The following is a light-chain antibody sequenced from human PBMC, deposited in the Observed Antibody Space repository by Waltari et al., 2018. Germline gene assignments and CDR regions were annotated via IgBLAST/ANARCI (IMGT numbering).Light chain of an antibody. V-gene: IGLV1-44*01. CDR1: TSNIEYNT. CDR2: TNN. J-gene: IGLJ1*01. Sequence: QSVLTQPPSASGTLGQRVTISCSGYTSNIEYNTVNWYQQLPRTAPKLLIYTNNQRPAGVPDRFSGSKSGTSASLAISGLQSEDEADYYCAAWDDSLNLYVFGTGTKVTVL. CDR3: AAWDDSLNLYV.